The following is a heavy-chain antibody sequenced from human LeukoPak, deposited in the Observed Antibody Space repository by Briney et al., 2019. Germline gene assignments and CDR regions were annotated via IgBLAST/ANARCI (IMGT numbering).Heavy chain of an antibody. CDR1: GYTLTELS. CDR3: ATGFYGYRYAGWFDP. V-gene: IGHV1-24*01. D-gene: IGHD5-18*01. J-gene: IGHJ5*02. Sequence: ASVKVSCKVSGYTLTELSMHWVRQAPGKGLEWMGGFDPEDGETIYAQKFQGRVTMTEGTSTDTAYMELSSLRSEDTAVYYCATGFYGYRYAGWFDPWGQGTLVTVSS. CDR2: FDPEDGET.